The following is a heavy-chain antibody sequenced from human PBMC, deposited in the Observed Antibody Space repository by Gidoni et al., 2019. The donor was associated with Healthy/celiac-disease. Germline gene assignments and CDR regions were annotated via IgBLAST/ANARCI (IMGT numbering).Heavy chain of an antibody. CDR2: ISYDGSNK. Sequence: QVQLVESGGVGVQPRRSLRLSCAAFGFPLSCYAMHWVRRAPGKGLEWVTVISYDGSNKYYADSVKGRFTISRDNSKNTLYLQMNSLRAEDTAVYYCARDYSSSWPNWFDPWGQGTLVTVSS. V-gene: IGHV3-30-3*01. CDR3: ARDYSSSWPNWFDP. D-gene: IGHD6-13*01. J-gene: IGHJ5*02. CDR1: GFPLSCYA.